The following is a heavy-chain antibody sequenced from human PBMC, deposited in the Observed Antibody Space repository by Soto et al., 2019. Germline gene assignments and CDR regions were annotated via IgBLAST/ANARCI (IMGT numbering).Heavy chain of an antibody. CDR1: GFIFNNYA. D-gene: IGHD3-10*01. J-gene: IGHJ4*02. CDR3: AKEGVSRRFDFDY. CDR2: LNDRGDDT. V-gene: IGHV3-23*01. Sequence: PGGSLRLSCAASGFIFNNYAMSWVRQAPGKGLEWVSGLNDRGDDTFYADSVKGRFTISRGNSKNTLILQMNSLRVEDSAVYFCAKEGVSRRFDFDYWGQGSLVTVSS.